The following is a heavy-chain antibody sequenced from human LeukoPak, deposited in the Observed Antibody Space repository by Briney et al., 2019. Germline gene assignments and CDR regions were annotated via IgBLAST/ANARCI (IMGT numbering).Heavy chain of an antibody. V-gene: IGHV1-24*01. Sequence: ASVKVSSNVSGSTLTELSMHWVRQAPGKGLEWMGGFDPEDGETIYAQNFQGRVTMTEDTSSDTAYMELSSLRSEDTAVYYCATESGEYSYGFVYWGQGTLVAVSS. J-gene: IGHJ4*02. D-gene: IGHD5-18*01. CDR2: FDPEDGET. CDR1: GSTLTELS. CDR3: ATESGEYSYGFVY.